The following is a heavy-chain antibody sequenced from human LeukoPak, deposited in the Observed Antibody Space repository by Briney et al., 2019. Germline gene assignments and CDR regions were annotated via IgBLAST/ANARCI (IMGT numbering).Heavy chain of an antibody. Sequence: SVKVSCKASGGTFSSYAISWVRQAPGQGLEWMGGIIPIFGTADYAQKFQGRVTITADESTSTAYMELSSLRSEDTAVYYCARGPHERSGYPDDWGQGTLVTVSS. V-gene: IGHV1-69*01. CDR2: IIPIFGTA. CDR1: GGTFSSYA. CDR3: ARGPHERSGYPDD. D-gene: IGHD3-22*01. J-gene: IGHJ4*02.